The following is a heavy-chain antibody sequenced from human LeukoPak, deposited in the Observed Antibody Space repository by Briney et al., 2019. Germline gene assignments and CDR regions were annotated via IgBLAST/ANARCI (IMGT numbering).Heavy chain of an antibody. D-gene: IGHD3-10*01. Sequence: GGSLRLSCAASGFTVSSNYMNWVRQAPGKGLEWVSVIYSGGTTYYADSVKGRFTISRDNSKNTLYLQMNSLRAEDTAVYYCAKDMTYGSGSSLDYWGQGTLVTVSS. J-gene: IGHJ4*02. CDR2: IYSGGTT. V-gene: IGHV3-53*05. CDR1: GFTVSSNY. CDR3: AKDMTYGSGSSLDY.